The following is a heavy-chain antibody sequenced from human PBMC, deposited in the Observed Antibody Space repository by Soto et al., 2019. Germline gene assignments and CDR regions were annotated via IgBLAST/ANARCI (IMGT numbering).Heavy chain of an antibody. J-gene: IGHJ4*02. CDR3: ARVASEYINALDN. CDR2: IGGSGGNT. V-gene: IGHV3-23*01. D-gene: IGHD1-1*01. Sequence: EVQLLESGGGILQPGGSLRLSCAASGFIFNDYAMNWVRQAPGKGLEWVSAIGGSGGNTYYAASVKGRFTISRDNSRDTVDLQINSLRAEDTAVYYCARVASEYINALDNWGQGILVTVSS. CDR1: GFIFNDYA.